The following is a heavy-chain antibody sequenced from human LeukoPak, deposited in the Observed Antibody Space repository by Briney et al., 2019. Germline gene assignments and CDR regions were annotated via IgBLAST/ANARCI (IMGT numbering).Heavy chain of an antibody. CDR2: IFHGGNT. D-gene: IGHD3-3*01. V-gene: IGHV4-39*07. Sequence: PSETLSLTCTVSGDTITSSAFYWGWMRQAPGKGLEWIGNIFHGGNTHYNPSLKSRVTISVDTSKNQFSLKLSSVTAADTAVYYCARALTTYYDFWSGYSSSGPDAFDIWGQGTMVTVSS. J-gene: IGHJ3*02. CDR3: ARALTTYYDFWSGYSSSGPDAFDI. CDR1: GDTITSSAFY.